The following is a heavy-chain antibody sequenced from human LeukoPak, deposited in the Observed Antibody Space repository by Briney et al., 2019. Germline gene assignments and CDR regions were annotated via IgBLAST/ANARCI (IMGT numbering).Heavy chain of an antibody. CDR2: ISWNSGSI. J-gene: IGHJ4*02. D-gene: IGHD6-13*01. CDR3: AKGQGIAAPMTH. V-gene: IGHV3-9*01. CDR1: GFTFDDYA. Sequence: LTGGSLRLSCAASGFTFDDYAMHWVRQAPGKGLEWVSGISWNSGSIGYADSVKGRFTISRDNAKNSLYLQMNSLRAEDTALYYRAKGQGIAAPMTHWGQGTLVTVSS.